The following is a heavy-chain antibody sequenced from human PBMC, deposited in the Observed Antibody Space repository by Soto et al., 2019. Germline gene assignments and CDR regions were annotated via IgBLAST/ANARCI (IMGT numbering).Heavy chain of an antibody. V-gene: IGHV3-23*01. D-gene: IGHD3-3*01. Sequence: GGSLRLSCATSVFTFSNYGMSCVRQTRGRGMEWFSALSGSGTATYYADSVKGRFTISRDNSKNMLYLQMNSLRADDTAVYYCAKIDHYDFWSGYHTYLDYWGQGALVTVSS. J-gene: IGHJ4*02. CDR3: AKIDHYDFWSGYHTYLDY. CDR1: VFTFSNYG. CDR2: LSGSGTAT.